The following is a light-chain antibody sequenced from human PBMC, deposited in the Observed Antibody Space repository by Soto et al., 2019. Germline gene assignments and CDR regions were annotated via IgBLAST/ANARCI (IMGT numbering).Light chain of an antibody. CDR2: GAS. V-gene: IGKV3-20*01. Sequence: EIVLTQSPGTLALSPGERAALSCRASQSVRSNFLAWYQQKPGQAPRLLIYGASSRATGIPDRFSGSGSGTDFTLTISSLEPEDFAVFYCHQYGSSPLSFGGWTRVYIK. J-gene: IGKJ4*01. CDR1: QSVRSNF. CDR3: HQYGSSPLS.